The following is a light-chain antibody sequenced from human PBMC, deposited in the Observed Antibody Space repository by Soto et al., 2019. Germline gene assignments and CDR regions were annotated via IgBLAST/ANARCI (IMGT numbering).Light chain of an antibody. CDR3: QQSFTTPLT. V-gene: IGKV1-39*01. CDR1: QNIGRF. Sequence: DIQMTQSPSSLPASVGDRVTITCRASQNIGRFLNWHQQKPGKAPNVLINVASTLRSGVPSRFSGSGSGTDSNLTINSLQPEDFATYFCQQSFTTPLTFCGGTKVDI. J-gene: IGKJ4*01. CDR2: VAS.